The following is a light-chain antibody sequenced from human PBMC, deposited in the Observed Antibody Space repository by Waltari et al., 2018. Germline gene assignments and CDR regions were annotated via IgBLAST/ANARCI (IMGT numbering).Light chain of an antibody. J-gene: IGKJ2*01. CDR3: QQYHDYSDT. CDR2: DVS. CDR1: QRINRW. V-gene: IGKV1-5*01. Sequence: DIQMTQSPSTLSASVGDRVTITCRASQRINRWLTWDQQKPGKAPKLLIYDVSSLESGVPSRFSGSGSGTEFTLTINSLQPDDFATYYCQQYHDYSDTFGQGTKLEIK.